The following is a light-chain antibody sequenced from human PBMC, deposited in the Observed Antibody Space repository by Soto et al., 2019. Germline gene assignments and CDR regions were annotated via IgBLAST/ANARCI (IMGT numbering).Light chain of an antibody. CDR1: QSVSSNY. CDR3: QQYGSSPIT. CDR2: GAS. Sequence: VLTQSPGTLSLSPGERATLSCRASQSVSSNYLAWYQQKPGQALRLLVYGASSRATGIPDRFSGSGSGTDFTLTSSRLEHEDFAVYFCQQYGSSPITFGQGTRLEIK. V-gene: IGKV3-20*01. J-gene: IGKJ5*01.